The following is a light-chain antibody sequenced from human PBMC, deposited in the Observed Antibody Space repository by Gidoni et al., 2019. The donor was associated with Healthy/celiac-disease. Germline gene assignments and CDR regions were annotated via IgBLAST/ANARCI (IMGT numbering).Light chain of an antibody. CDR1: QSVLYSSNNKNY. V-gene: IGKV4-1*01. CDR3: KQYYSTPLT. CDR2: WAS. J-gene: IGKJ1*01. Sequence: AIIQSPDRLAVSLGERATINCKSSQSVLYSSNNKNYLAWYQQKPGQPPKLLIYWASTRESGVPDRFSGSGSGTDFTLTISSMQAEDVAVYYCKQYYSTPLTFGQGTKVEIK.